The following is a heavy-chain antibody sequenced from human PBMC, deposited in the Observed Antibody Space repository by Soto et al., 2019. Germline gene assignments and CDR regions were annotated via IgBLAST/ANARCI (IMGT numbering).Heavy chain of an antibody. CDR1: GFTFSNYA. CDR2: ISYDGGNK. D-gene: IGHD4-17*01. J-gene: IGHJ6*02. V-gene: IGHV3-30-3*01. Sequence: QVQLVESGGGVVQPGRSLRLSCAASGFTFSNYAIHWVRQAPGKGLEWVAVISYDGGNKYYADSVKGRFTISRDNSKNTLYLYMNSLRAEDTAVYYCARDHMTTVAYHYFGMDVWGQETTVTVSS. CDR3: ARDHMTTVAYHYFGMDV.